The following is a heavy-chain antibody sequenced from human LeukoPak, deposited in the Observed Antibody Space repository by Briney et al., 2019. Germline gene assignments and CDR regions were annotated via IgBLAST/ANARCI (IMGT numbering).Heavy chain of an antibody. J-gene: IGHJ6*03. Sequence: GGSLRLSCAASGFTFSSYWMHWVRQAPGKELVWVSRINSDGSSTSYADSVKGRFTISRDNAKNTLYLQMNSLRAEDTAVYCCARDGAYCGGDCYSGYYYYMDVWGKGTTVTISS. CDR2: INSDGSST. CDR3: ARDGAYCGGDCYSGYYYYMDV. CDR1: GFTFSSYW. D-gene: IGHD2-21*02. V-gene: IGHV3-74*01.